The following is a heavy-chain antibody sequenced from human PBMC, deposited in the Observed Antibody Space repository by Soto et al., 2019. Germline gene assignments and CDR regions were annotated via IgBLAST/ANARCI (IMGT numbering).Heavy chain of an antibody. CDR3: MAAATK. J-gene: IGHJ4*02. Sequence: EVQLVESGGGLVKPGGSLRLSCAAFGFSFTNAWMTWVGQAPGKGLEWVGRIKSISSGATTDYAAPVKGRFSISRDDSKNTVYLQMNSLKTDDTAVYYCMAAATKWGQGTLVTVSS. D-gene: IGHD1-26*01. CDR2: IKSISSGATT. CDR1: GFSFTNAW. V-gene: IGHV3-15*01.